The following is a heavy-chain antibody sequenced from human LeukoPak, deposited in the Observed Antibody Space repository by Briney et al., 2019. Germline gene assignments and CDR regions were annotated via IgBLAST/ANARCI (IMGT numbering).Heavy chain of an antibody. CDR3: AALRASSGWYSFDY. CDR2: ISYSGST. V-gene: IGHV4-59*08. J-gene: IGHJ4*02. CDR1: GGSISSYY. D-gene: IGHD6-19*01. Sequence: SETLSLTCTVSGGSISSYYWSWIRQPPGKGLEWIGDISYSGSTNYNPSLKSRVTISVDTSKNQFSLKLSSVTAADTAVYYCAALRASSGWYSFDYRGQGTLVTVSS.